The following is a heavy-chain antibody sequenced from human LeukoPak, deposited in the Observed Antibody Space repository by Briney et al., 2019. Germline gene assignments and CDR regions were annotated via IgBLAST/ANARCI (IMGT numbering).Heavy chain of an antibody. V-gene: IGHV3-33*01. J-gene: IGHJ4*02. CDR2: IWYDGSNK. Sequence: GRSLRLSCAASGFTFSSYGMHWVRQAPGKGLEWVAVIWYDGSNKYYADSVKGRFTISRDNSKNTLYLQMNSLRAEDTAIYYCARDADFFDSSGFYSLIDYWGQGTLVTVSS. CDR3: ARDADFFDSSGFYSLIDY. CDR1: GFTFSSYG. D-gene: IGHD3-22*01.